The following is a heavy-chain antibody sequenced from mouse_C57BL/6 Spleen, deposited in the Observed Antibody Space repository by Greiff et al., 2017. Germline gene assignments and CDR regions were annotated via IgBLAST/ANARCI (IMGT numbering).Heavy chain of an antibody. J-gene: IGHJ1*03. V-gene: IGHV10-1*01. CDR2: IRSKSNNYAT. Sequence: EVHLVESGGGLVQPKGSLKLSCAASGFSFNTYAMDWVRQAPGKGLEWVARIRSKSNNYATYYADSVKDRFTISRDDSESMLYLQMNNLKTEDTAMYYCVSVYDGYYWYFDVWGTGTTVTVSS. D-gene: IGHD2-3*01. CDR1: GFSFNTYA. CDR3: VSVYDGYYWYFDV.